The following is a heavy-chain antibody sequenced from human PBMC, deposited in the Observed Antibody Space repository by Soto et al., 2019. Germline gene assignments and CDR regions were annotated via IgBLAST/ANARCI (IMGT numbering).Heavy chain of an antibody. CDR2: INAYNGNT. J-gene: IGHJ4*02. Sequence: QVQLVQSGAEVKKPGASVKISCKASGYTFTSYGISWVRQAPGQGLEWMGWINAYNGNTNYEKKLQGRVTMTTDTTTSTAYMALRSLRSDDTAVYYCARDPVAGTYFDYWGQGALVTVSS. CDR3: ARDPVAGTYFDY. D-gene: IGHD6-19*01. CDR1: GYTFTSYG. V-gene: IGHV1-18*01.